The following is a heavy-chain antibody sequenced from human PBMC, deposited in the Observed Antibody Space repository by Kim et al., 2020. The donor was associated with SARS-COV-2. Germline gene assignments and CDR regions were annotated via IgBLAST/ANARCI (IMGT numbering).Heavy chain of an antibody. J-gene: IGHJ4*02. CDR1: GFTFSSYA. CDR2: ISGSGGST. Sequence: GGSLRLSCAASGFTFSSYAMSWVRQAPGKGLEWVSAISGSGGSTYYADSVKGRFTISRDNSKNTLYLQMNSLRAEDTAVYYCAKAGRVATIPWWGYWGQGTLVTVSS. D-gene: IGHD5-12*01. V-gene: IGHV3-23*01. CDR3: AKAGRVATIPWWGY.